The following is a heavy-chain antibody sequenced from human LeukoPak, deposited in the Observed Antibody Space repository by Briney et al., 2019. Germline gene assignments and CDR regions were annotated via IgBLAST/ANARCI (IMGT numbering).Heavy chain of an antibody. CDR2: IYSGGST. Sequence: GGSLRLSCAASGFTVSSNYMSWVRQAPGKGLEWVSVIYSGGSTYYADSVKGRFTISRDNSKNTLYLQMNSLRAEDTAVYYCARDYQRGIAAAGIREERPNYYYYYGMDVWGQGTTVTVSS. D-gene: IGHD6-13*01. J-gene: IGHJ6*02. CDR3: ARDYQRGIAAAGIREERPNYYYYYGMDV. CDR1: GFTVSSNY. V-gene: IGHV3-66*01.